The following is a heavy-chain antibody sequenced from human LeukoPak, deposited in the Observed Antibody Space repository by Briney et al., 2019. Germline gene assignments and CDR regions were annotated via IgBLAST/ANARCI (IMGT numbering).Heavy chain of an antibody. V-gene: IGHV4-34*01. J-gene: IGHJ5*02. CDR3: ARGRYYYDSSGYYLSP. D-gene: IGHD3-22*01. CDR1: GGSFSGYY. CDR2: INHSGST. Sequence: NTSETLSLTFAVYGGSFSGYYWSWIRQPPGKGLEWIGEINHSGSTNYNPFLKSRVTISVDTSKNQFSLKLSSVTAADTAVYYCARGRYYYDSSGYYLSPWGQGTLVTVSS.